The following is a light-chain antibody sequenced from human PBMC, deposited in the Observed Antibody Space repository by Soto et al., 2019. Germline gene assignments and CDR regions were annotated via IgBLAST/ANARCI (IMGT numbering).Light chain of an antibody. CDR2: ASS. CDR3: QQGYSTPLT. V-gene: IGKV1-39*01. CDR1: QSISSY. J-gene: IGKJ4*01. Sequence: DIQMTQSPSSLSASVGDRVTITCRASQSISSYLNWYQQKPGKAPKLLIYASSSLQSGVPSRFNGSGPGTDFTLTISSLQPEDFPTYYCQQGYSTPLTFGGGTKVDIK.